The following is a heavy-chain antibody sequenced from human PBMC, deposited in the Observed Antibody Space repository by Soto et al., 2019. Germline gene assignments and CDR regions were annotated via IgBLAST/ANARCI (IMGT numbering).Heavy chain of an antibody. V-gene: IGHV1-18*04. Sequence: QVQLVQSGAEVKKPGASVKVSCKASGYTFTSYGISWVRQAPGQGIEWMGWISAYNGNTNYAQKLQGRVTMTTDTSTSTAYMELRSLRSDDTAVYYCASHYYGSGSYYNHHYYYGMDVWGQGTTVTVSS. D-gene: IGHD3-10*01. CDR3: ASHYYGSGSYYNHHYYYGMDV. J-gene: IGHJ6*02. CDR2: ISAYNGNT. CDR1: GYTFTSYG.